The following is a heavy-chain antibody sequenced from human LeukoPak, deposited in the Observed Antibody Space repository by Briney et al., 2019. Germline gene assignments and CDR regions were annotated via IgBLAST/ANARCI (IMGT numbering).Heavy chain of an antibody. CDR1: GFTFNSYA. CDR3: ARHPRDTALFTIDY. J-gene: IGHJ4*02. CDR2: ISDSGAGK. Sequence: GGSLRLSCAASGFTFNSYARGWVRQAPGKGLEWVAGISDSGAGKYYADSVKGHFTISRDNPKNTLSLEMNSLRAEDTAVYYCARHPRDTALFTIDYWGQGTLVTVSS. V-gene: IGHV3-23*01. D-gene: IGHD5-18*01.